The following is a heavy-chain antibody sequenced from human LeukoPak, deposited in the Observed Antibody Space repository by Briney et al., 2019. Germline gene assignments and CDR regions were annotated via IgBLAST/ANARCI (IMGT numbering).Heavy chain of an antibody. CDR2: IYTSGST. Sequence: SETLSLTCTVSGGSISSGSYYWSWIRQPAGKGLEWIGRIYTSGSTNYNPSLKSRVTMSVDTSKNQFSLKLSSVTAADTAVYYCARMWSSGSYGWFDPWGQGTLVTVSS. D-gene: IGHD3-10*01. CDR1: GGSISSGSYY. V-gene: IGHV4-61*02. J-gene: IGHJ5*02. CDR3: ARMWSSGSYGWFDP.